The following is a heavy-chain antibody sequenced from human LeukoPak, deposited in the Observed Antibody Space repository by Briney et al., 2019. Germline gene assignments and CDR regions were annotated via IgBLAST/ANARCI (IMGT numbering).Heavy chain of an antibody. V-gene: IGHV4-34*01. CDR3: ARGPGMYYYDSSGYYFDY. J-gene: IGHJ4*02. CDR1: GFPFSSSG. Sequence: GSLRLSCAPSGFPFSSSGMSWVRQPPGKGLEWIGEINHSGSTNYNPSLKSRVTISVDTSKNQFSLKLSSVTAADTAVYYCARGPGMYYYDSSGYYFDYWGQGTLVTVSS. D-gene: IGHD3-22*01. CDR2: INHSGST.